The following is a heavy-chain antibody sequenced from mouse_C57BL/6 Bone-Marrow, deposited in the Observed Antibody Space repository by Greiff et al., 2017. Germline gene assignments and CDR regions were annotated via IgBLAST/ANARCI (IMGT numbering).Heavy chain of an antibody. D-gene: IGHD1-1*01. CDR2: ISSGSSTI. Sequence: EVHLVESGGGLVKPGGSLKLSCAAFGFTFSDYGMHWVRQAPEKGLEWVAYISSGSSTIYYADTVKGRFTISRDNAKNTLFLQMTSLRSEDTAMYYCARRGITTVVATPFAYWGQGTLVTVSA. CDR1: GFTFSDYG. J-gene: IGHJ3*01. V-gene: IGHV5-17*01. CDR3: ARRGITTVVATPFAY.